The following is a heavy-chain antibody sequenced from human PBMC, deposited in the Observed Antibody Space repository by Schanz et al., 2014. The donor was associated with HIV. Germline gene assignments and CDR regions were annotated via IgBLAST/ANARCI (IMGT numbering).Heavy chain of an antibody. V-gene: IGHV3-30*18. CDR2: IWYDGTNI. CDR3: AKVGRIYSTTWIDH. D-gene: IGHD6-13*01. J-gene: IGHJ4*02. CDR1: GFTFRNFG. Sequence: QVQLVESGGGVVQPGRSLRLSCAASGFTFRNFGMHWVRQAPGKGLEWVAVIWYDGTNIDYADSVKGRFAISRDNSKNTVYLQMNSLRGEDSAVYYCAKVGRIYSTTWIDHWGQGTLVTVSS.